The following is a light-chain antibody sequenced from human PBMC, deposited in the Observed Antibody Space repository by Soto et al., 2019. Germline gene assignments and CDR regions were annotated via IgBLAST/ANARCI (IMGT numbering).Light chain of an antibody. CDR3: QQSYSIPIT. CDR2: GAS. Sequence: EIVLPQSPATLSLSPGATDTLSCRARPSVSSSYLAWYQQKPGQAHRLLIYGASNRATGIPDRFSGSGSAKDFTLTISSLQPEDSAIYFCQQSYSIPITVGQGTRLEIK. J-gene: IGKJ5*01. V-gene: IGKV3D-20*02. CDR1: PSVSSSY.